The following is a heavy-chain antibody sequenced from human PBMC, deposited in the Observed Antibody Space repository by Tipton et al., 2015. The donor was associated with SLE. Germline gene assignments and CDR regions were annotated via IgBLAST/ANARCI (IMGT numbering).Heavy chain of an antibody. Sequence: LRLSCTVSGGSISSGSYYWSWIRQPAGKGLEWIGYIYTSGSTNYNPSLKSRVTISVDTSKNQFSLKRSSVTATDTAVYYCATGDGNDAFDIWGQGTMVTVSS. CDR1: GGSISSGSYY. V-gene: IGHV4-61*09. CDR3: ATGDGNDAFDI. J-gene: IGHJ3*02. CDR2: IYTSGST. D-gene: IGHD3-10*01.